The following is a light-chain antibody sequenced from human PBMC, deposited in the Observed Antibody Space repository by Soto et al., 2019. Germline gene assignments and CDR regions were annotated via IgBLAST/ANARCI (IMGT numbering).Light chain of an antibody. CDR2: DAS. J-gene: IGKJ4*01. CDR1: QSFTNS. V-gene: IGKV3-11*01. CDR3: QQHISWTLT. Sequence: EIVFTQSPATLSLSPGERATLSCRARQSFTNSLACYPQKPAQPFRLLIYDASNRAPGIPTRFTGSGSGTDFTLTISNLQPKYFAVYSGQQHISWTLTFGGRTKVDIK.